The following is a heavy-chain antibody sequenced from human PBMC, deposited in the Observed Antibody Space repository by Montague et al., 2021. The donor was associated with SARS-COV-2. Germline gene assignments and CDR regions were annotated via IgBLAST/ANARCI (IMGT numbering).Heavy chain of an antibody. J-gene: IGHJ3*02. CDR3: ARRDYCSSSSCYNGGFDN. CDR1: GGSIGTGYYF. V-gene: IGHV4-39*01. D-gene: IGHD2-2*01. CDR2: VFYRGNT. Sequence: SETLSLTCTVSGGSIGTGYYFWSWIRQSPGKGLEWLGTVFYRGNTYYNPSLKSRVTISVDASTNQFSLKLTSVTVAEMAIYVCARRDYCSSSSCYNGGFDNWGQGAVVTVSS.